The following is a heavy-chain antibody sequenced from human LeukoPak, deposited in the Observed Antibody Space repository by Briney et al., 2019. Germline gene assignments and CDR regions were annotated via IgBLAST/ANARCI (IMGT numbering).Heavy chain of an antibody. D-gene: IGHD1-1*01. V-gene: IGHV1-69*05. CDR3: ASGTGTTNDY. CDR1: GGTFSSYA. J-gene: IGHJ4*02. CDR2: IIPIFGTA. Sequence: SVKVSCKASGGTFSSYAISWVRQAPGQGLEWMGRIIPIFGTANYAQKFQGRVTITTDESTSTAYMELSSLRSEDTAVHYCASGTGTTNDYWGQGTLVTVSS.